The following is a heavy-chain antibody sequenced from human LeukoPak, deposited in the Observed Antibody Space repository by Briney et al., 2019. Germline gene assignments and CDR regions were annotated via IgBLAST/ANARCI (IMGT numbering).Heavy chain of an antibody. V-gene: IGHV4-39*07. D-gene: IGHD4-11*01. Sequence: PSETLSLTCTVSGGSISSSSYYWGWIRQPPGKGPEWIGSIYYSGSTYYNPSLKSRVTISVDTSKNQFSLKLSSVTAADTAVYYCARYPLTTHYYMDVWGKGTTVTVSS. CDR1: GGSISSSSYY. J-gene: IGHJ6*03. CDR3: ARYPLTTHYYMDV. CDR2: IYYSGST.